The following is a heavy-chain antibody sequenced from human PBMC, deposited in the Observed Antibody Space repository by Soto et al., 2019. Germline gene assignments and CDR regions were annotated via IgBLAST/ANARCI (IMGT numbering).Heavy chain of an antibody. Sequence: QVQLQESGPGLVKPSETLSLTCTVSGGSISSYYWSWIRQSPGKGLAWIGYISYSGSTTYHPSLKSRVTISADTSKNPCSLKLRSVTAADTAVYYCARRQDYGGFDYWGQGTLVTVSS. CDR2: ISYSGST. CDR1: GGSISSYY. V-gene: IGHV4-59*08. CDR3: ARRQDYGGFDY. D-gene: IGHD4-17*01. J-gene: IGHJ4*02.